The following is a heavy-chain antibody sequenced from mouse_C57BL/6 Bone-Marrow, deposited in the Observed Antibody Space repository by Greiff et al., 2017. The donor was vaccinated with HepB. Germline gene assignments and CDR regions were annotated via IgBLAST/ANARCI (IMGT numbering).Heavy chain of an antibody. Sequence: VQLQQPGAELVKPGASVKLSCKASGYTFTSYWMQWVKQRPGQGLEWIGEIDPSDSYTNYNQKFTGKATLTVDTSSSTAYMQLSSLTSEDSAVYYCARWNFDYWGRGTALTVSS. J-gene: IGHJ2*01. V-gene: IGHV1-50*01. CDR2: IDPSDSYT. CDR1: GYTFTSYW. CDR3: ARWNFDY.